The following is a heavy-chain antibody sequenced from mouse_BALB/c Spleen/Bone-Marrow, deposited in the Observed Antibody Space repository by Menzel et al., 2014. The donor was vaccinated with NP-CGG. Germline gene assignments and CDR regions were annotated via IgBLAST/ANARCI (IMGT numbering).Heavy chain of an antibody. V-gene: IGHV1S22*01. CDR2: IYPGSGST. D-gene: IGHD2-4*01. CDR1: GYTFTSYW. CDR3: TRGDYPYFPMDY. J-gene: IGHJ4*01. Sequence: LQQSGSELVRPGASVKLSCKASGYTFTSYWMHWVKQRPGQGLEWIGNIYPGSGSTNYDEKFKNKATLTVDTSSSAVYMQLRSLTSEDSAVYYCTRGDYPYFPMDYWGQGTSVTVSS.